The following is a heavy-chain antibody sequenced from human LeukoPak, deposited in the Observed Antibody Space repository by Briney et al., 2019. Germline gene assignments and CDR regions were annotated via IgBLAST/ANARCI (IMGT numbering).Heavy chain of an antibody. CDR3: ARDSTYSGSYYSFRNWFDP. Sequence: GGSLRLSCAASGFPFSSYVMSWVRQAPGKGLEWVSYINHNGETIYYPDFVKGRFTISRDNAKNSLYLQMNSLRDEDTAVYYCARDSTYSGSYYSFRNWFDPWGQGTLVTVSS. CDR2: INHNGETI. V-gene: IGHV3-48*02. J-gene: IGHJ5*02. D-gene: IGHD1-26*01. CDR1: GFPFSSYV.